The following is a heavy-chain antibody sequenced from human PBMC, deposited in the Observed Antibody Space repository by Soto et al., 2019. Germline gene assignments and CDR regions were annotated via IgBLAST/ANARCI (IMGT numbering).Heavy chain of an antibody. CDR2: ISSSGSTI. V-gene: IGHV3-48*03. J-gene: IGHJ5*02. CDR3: ARVKWIEARPKEDWFDP. D-gene: IGHD6-6*01. Sequence: GGSLRLSCAASGFTFSSYEMNWVRQAPGKGLEWVSYISSSGSTIYYADSVKGRFTISRDNAKNSLYLQMNSLRAEDTAVYYCARVKWIEARPKEDWFDPWGQGTMVTVYS. CDR1: GFTFSSYE.